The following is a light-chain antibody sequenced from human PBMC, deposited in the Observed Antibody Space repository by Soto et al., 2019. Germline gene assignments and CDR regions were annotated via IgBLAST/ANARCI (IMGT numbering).Light chain of an antibody. CDR1: SSDVGSYNL. CDR2: EGS. CDR3: CSYAGSSSYV. Sequence: QSVLTQPASGSGSPGQSSSISCTGTSSDVGSYNLVSWYQQHPGKAPKLMIYEGSKRPSGVSNRFSGSKSGNTASLTISGLQAEDEADYYCCSYAGSSSYVFGTGTKV. V-gene: IGLV2-23*01. J-gene: IGLJ1*01.